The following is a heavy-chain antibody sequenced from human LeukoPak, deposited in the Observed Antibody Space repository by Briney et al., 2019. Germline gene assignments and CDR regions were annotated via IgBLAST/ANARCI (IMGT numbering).Heavy chain of an antibody. V-gene: IGHV3-48*04. D-gene: IGHD6-19*01. J-gene: IGHJ4*02. CDR3: ARFGIAVAVPFDY. Sequence: GGSLRLSCAASGFTFSSYSMNWVRQAPGKGLEWVSYISSSSSTIYYADSVKGRFTISRDNAKNSLYLQMNSLRAEDTAVYYCARFGIAVAVPFDYWGQGTLVTVSS. CDR1: GFTFSSYS. CDR2: ISSSSSTI.